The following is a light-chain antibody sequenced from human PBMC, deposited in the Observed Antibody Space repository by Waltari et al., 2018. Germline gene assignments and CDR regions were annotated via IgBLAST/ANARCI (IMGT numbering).Light chain of an antibody. CDR1: SRDVGAYNF. Sequence: QSALTQPASVSGSPGQPITVSCPGTSRDVGAYNFVSWYQHHAGKAPKLIISEVTNRPSGVSDRFSGSKSGNTASLTISGLQAEDEADYYCNSYTRSAVYVFGTGTTVTVL. J-gene: IGLJ1*01. V-gene: IGLV2-14*01. CDR2: EVT. CDR3: NSYTRSAVYV.